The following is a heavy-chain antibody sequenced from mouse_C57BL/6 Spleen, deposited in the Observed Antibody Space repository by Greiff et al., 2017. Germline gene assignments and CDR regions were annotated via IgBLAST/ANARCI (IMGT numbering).Heavy chain of an antibody. J-gene: IGHJ1*03. D-gene: IGHD1-1*01. CDR3: AREGYYYGSSGWYFDV. CDR2: INYDGSSP. CDR1: GFTFSDYY. V-gene: IGHV5-16*01. Sequence: EVQLVESEGGLVQPGSSMKLSCPASGFTFSDYYMAWVRQVPEKGLEWVANINYDGSSPYYLDSLKSRFIISIDNAKNILYLKMSSLMSEDTATYYCAREGYYYGSSGWYFDVWGTGTTVTVSS.